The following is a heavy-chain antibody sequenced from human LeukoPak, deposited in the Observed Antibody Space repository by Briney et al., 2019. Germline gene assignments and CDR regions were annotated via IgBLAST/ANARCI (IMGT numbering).Heavy chain of an antibody. D-gene: IGHD5-18*01. CDR3: ASVAGGYSYGYLDY. Sequence: GGSLRLSCAASGFTSSSYAMHWVRQAPGKGLEWVAVISYDGSNKYYADSVKVRFTISRDNSKNTLYLQMNSLRAEDTAVYYCASVAGGYSYGYLDYWGQGTLVTVSS. J-gene: IGHJ4*02. CDR1: GFTSSSYA. V-gene: IGHV3-30-3*01. CDR2: ISYDGSNK.